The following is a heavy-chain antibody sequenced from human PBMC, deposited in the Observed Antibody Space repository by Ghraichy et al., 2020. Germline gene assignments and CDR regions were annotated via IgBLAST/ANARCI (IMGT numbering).Heavy chain of an antibody. CDR1: GYTFSSYP. V-gene: IGHV3-23*01. D-gene: IGHD2-15*01. CDR2: ISGSGTST. J-gene: IGHJ4*02. CDR3: AKDSAGGYCSDGACPFYY. Sequence: GGSLRLSCAASGYTFSSYPMTWVRQAPGKGLEWLSFISGSGTSTYYADSVKGRFTISRDDSKNTVYLQMNSLRDDDTAMYYCAKDSAGGYCSDGACPFYYCGPGTPVTVAS.